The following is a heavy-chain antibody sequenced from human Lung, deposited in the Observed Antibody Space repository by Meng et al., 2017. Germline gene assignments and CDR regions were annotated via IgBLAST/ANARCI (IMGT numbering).Heavy chain of an antibody. D-gene: IGHD4-23*01. V-gene: IGHV3-21*03. CDR1: GFTFSDYS. CDR2: ISSGSSYI. CDR3: ARDYGGNSGGY. Sequence: EVQLVASGGGLVKPGGSLTLSCAASGFTFSDYSMNWVRQAPGKGLEWVSSISSGSSYIYYADSVKGRFTISRDNAKNSLYLHMNSLRVEDTGLYYCARDYGGNSGGYWGQGTLVTVSS. J-gene: IGHJ4*02.